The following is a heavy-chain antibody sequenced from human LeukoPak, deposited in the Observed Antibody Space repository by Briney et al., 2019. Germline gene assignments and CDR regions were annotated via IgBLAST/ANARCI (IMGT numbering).Heavy chain of an antibody. Sequence: SETLSLTCAVYGESFSGYYWSWIRQPPGKGLEWIGEINHSGTTNYNPSLKSRVTISLDTSKNQFSLNLNSVTAADTAVYYCARDSEQLAGLDYWGQGTLVTVSS. D-gene: IGHD6-13*01. CDR3: ARDSEQLAGLDY. V-gene: IGHV4-34*01. J-gene: IGHJ4*02. CDR2: INHSGTT. CDR1: GESFSGYY.